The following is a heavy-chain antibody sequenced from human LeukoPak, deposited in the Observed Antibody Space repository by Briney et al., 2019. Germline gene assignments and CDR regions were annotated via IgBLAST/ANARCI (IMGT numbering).Heavy chain of an antibody. Sequence: GGSLRLSCAASGFTFSSYAMHWVRQAPRKGLEWVAVISYDGSNKYYADSVKGRFTISRDNSKNTLYLQMNSLRAEDTAVYYCARDPWGYGPGAFDIWGQGTMVTVSS. CDR2: ISYDGSNK. J-gene: IGHJ3*02. CDR1: GFTFSSYA. V-gene: IGHV3-30-3*01. CDR3: ARDPWGYGPGAFDI. D-gene: IGHD3-16*01.